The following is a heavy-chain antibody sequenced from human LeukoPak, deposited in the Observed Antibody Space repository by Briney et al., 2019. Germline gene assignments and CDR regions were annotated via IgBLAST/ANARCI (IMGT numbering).Heavy chain of an antibody. J-gene: IGHJ4*02. D-gene: IGHD3-9*01. V-gene: IGHV3-23*01. Sequence: PGASLRLSCAASGFTFSNYAMSWVRQAPGKGLEWVSAITGGGSGIYYADSMKSRFTISRDNSKNTLYLKINSLRAEDRAVYYCAKWGDYDVLTGYYVSDYWGQGTLVTVSS. CDR3: AKWGDYDVLTGYYVSDY. CDR1: GFTFSNYA. CDR2: ITGGGSGI.